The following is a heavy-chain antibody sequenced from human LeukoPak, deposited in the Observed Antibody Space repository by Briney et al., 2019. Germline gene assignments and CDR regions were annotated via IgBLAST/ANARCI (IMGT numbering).Heavy chain of an antibody. Sequence: ASVKVSCKASGYIFTGYYMHWVRQAPGQGLEWMGWINPNSGATNYAQNFQGRIITTRDTSISTAYMELSRLRSDDTAVYYCATLKNTPWQLDYWGQGTLVTVSS. V-gene: IGHV1-2*02. J-gene: IGHJ4*02. CDR1: GYIFTGYY. D-gene: IGHD1/OR15-1a*01. CDR2: INPNSGAT. CDR3: ATLKNTPWQLDY.